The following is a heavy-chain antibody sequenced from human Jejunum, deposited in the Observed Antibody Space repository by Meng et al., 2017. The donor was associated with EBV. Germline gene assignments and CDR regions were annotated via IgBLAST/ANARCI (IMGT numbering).Heavy chain of an antibody. CDR3: ARQGPSGRTFDY. J-gene: IGHJ4*02. V-gene: IGHV4-39*01. CDR1: GGSISSSSYY. D-gene: IGHD1-26*01. Sequence: GQGLVEPSETPSLTCTVSGGSISSSSYYWGWIRQPPGKGLEWIGTYYNSGSTYYNPSLKSRVTISVNTSKNQFSLKLISVTAADTAAYYCARQGPSGRTFDYWGQGTLVTVSS. CDR2: YYNSGST.